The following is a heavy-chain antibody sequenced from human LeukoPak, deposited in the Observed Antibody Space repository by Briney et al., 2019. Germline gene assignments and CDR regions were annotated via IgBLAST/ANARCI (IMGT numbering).Heavy chain of an antibody. D-gene: IGHD2-15*01. V-gene: IGHV1-8*03. CDR1: GYTFTSYD. CDR2: MNPNSGNT. Sequence: ASVKVSCKASGYTFTSYDINWVRQATGQGLEWMGWMNPNSGNTGYAQKFQGRVTITRDTSASTAYMELSSLRSEDTAVYYCARDRNIVVVGFDYWGQGTLVTVSS. CDR3: ARDRNIVVVGFDY. J-gene: IGHJ4*02.